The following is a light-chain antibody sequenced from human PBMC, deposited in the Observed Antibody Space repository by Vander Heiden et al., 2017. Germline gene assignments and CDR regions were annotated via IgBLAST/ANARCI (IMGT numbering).Light chain of an antibody. V-gene: IGKV2-28*01. J-gene: IGKJ4*01. CDR3: MQAAQSPLT. CDR1: QSLVHGNGNSY. CDR2: LGS. Sequence: DIVMTQSPLSLLCTPGAPASIPCRSSQSLVHGNGNSYLDWYLQKPGQSPQLLIYLGSNRASGVPDRFSGSGSGTDFTLKIRRVEAEDVGVYYCMQAAQSPLTFGGGTKVEIK.